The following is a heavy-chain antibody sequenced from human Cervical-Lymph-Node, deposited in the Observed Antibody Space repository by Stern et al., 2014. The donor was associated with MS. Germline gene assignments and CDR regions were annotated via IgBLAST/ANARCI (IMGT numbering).Heavy chain of an antibody. CDR1: GYTFTGNY. Sequence: VQLVQSGAEVKQPGASVKVSCKASGYTFTGNYLHWVRQAPGQGLEWMGRIRPNTGGTNYAQRCQGRVTMTRDTSVSTAYLELSGLKPDDTAVYYCARLYCTDTSCYNFLNYWGQGTMVTVAS. CDR3: ARLYCTDTSCYNFLNY. CDR2: IRPNTGGT. V-gene: IGHV1-2*06. J-gene: IGHJ4*02. D-gene: IGHD2-2*02.